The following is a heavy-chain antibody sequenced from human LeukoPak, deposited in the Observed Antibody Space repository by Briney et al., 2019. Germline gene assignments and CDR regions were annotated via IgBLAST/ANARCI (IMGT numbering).Heavy chain of an antibody. CDR3: AKDDPVCAY. CDR2: IRNDGSNK. Sequence: PGGSLRLSCAASGFTFSSYGMHWVRQAPGKGLEWVAFIRNDGSNKYYADSVKGRFTISRDDSKNTLYLQMNSLTSDDTAVYFCAKDDPVCAYWGQGTLVTVSS. D-gene: IGHD2-21*01. CDR1: GFTFSSYG. V-gene: IGHV3-30*02. J-gene: IGHJ4*02.